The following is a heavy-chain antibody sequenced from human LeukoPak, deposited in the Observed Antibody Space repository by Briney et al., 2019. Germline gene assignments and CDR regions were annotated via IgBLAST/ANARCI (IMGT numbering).Heavy chain of an antibody. V-gene: IGHV1-46*01. Sequence: ASVKVSCKASGYTFTGYYIHWVRQAPGQGLEWMGLINPSGGSTNYAQKFQGRVTMTRDTSMSTAYMELSSLRSEDTAVYYCARGPRITVIRGGQWYCYMDVWGKGTTVTISS. CDR2: INPSGGST. D-gene: IGHD3-10*01. CDR3: ARGPRITVIRGGQWYCYMDV. J-gene: IGHJ6*03. CDR1: GYTFTGYY.